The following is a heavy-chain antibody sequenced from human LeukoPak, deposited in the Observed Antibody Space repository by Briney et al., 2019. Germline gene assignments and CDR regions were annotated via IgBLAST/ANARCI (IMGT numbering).Heavy chain of an antibody. J-gene: IGHJ4*02. CDR2: INWNGDSI. CDR3: ARQGYSGYDPYFDY. CDR1: GFTFDDYG. V-gene: IGHV3-20*04. D-gene: IGHD5-12*01. Sequence: PGGSLRLSCAASGFTFDDYGMSWVRQAPGKELEWVSGINWNGDSIGYVDSVKGRFTISRDNSKNTLYLQMNSLRAEDTAVYYCARQGYSGYDPYFDYWGQGTLVTVSS.